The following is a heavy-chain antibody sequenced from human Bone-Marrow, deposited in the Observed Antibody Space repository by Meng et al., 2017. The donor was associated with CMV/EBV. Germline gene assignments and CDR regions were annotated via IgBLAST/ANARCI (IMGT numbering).Heavy chain of an antibody. D-gene: IGHD2-2*01. CDR2: INPNNGDT. J-gene: IGHJ5*02. Sequence: ASVKVSCKASGYTFTGHFLSWVRQAPGETLEWMGWINPNNGDTYYSPKFQGRVTMTRDTSISTAYMELSSLRSEDTAVYYCASRADSTSWFNWFAPWGQGTLVTVSS. CDR3: ASRADSTSWFNWFAP. V-gene: IGHV1-2*02. CDR1: GYTFTGHF.